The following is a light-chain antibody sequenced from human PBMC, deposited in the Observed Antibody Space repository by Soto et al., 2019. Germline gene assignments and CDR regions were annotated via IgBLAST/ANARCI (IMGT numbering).Light chain of an antibody. CDR2: GAS. J-gene: IGKJ1*01. Sequence: EIVMTQSPATLSVSPGERATLSCRASQSVSSNLAWYQQKPGQAPRLLIYGASTRATGIPARFSGSGSGTDFPLTISSLQSEDFAFYYCQKYNNWPGTFGKGTKVDIK. V-gene: IGKV3-15*01. CDR1: QSVSSN. CDR3: QKYNNWPGT.